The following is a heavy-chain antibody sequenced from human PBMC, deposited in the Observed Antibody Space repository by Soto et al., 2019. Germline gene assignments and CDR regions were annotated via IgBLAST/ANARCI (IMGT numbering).Heavy chain of an antibody. CDR1: GGTFSSYA. Sequence: VASVRVSCKASGGTFSSYAISWVRQAPGQGLEWMGGIIPIFGTANYAQKFQGRVTITADESTSTAYMELSSLRSEDTAVYYCASHHYDSSGYEAFDIWGQGTMVTVSS. CDR2: IIPIFGTA. D-gene: IGHD3-22*01. J-gene: IGHJ3*02. CDR3: ASHHYDSSGYEAFDI. V-gene: IGHV1-69*13.